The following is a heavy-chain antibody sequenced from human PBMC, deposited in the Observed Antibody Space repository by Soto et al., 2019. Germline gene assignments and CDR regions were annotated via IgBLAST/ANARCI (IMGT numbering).Heavy chain of an antibody. CDR2: ISGSGGST. CDR1: GFTLSSYW. V-gene: IGHV3-23*01. Sequence: PGGSLRLSCAASGFTLSSYWMHWVRQAPGKGLEWVSAISGSGGSTYYVDSVKGRFTISRDNAKNTLYLQMNSLRAEDTAVYYCAKASGSYRYDLFDYWGQGTLVTVSS. J-gene: IGHJ4*02. CDR3: AKASGSYRYDLFDY. D-gene: IGHD3-16*02.